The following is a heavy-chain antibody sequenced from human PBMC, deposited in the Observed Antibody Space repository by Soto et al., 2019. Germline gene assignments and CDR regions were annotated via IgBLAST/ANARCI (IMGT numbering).Heavy chain of an antibody. CDR1: GFTFSSYA. Sequence: GGSLRLSCAASGFTFSSYAMSWVRQAPGKGLEWVSAISGSGGSTYYADSVKGRFTISRDNSKNTLYLQMNSLRAEDTAVYYCAKALKTQRNRYYYGSGQSAEGGMDVWGQGTTVTVSS. CDR2: ISGSGGST. V-gene: IGHV3-23*01. J-gene: IGHJ6*02. CDR3: AKALKTQRNRYYYGSGQSAEGGMDV. D-gene: IGHD3-10*01.